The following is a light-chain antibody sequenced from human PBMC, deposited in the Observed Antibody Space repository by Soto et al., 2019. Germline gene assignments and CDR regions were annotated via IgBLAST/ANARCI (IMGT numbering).Light chain of an antibody. CDR1: SGDVGGYNY. V-gene: IGLV2-14*01. J-gene: IGLJ2*01. CDR2: DVS. Sequence: QAVVTQPASVSGSPGQSITISCTGTSGDVGGYNYVSWYQQHPGKAPKLMIYDVSNRPSGVSNRFSGSKSGNTASLTISGLQAEDEADYYCSSYTSSSAVVFGGGTKLTVL. CDR3: SSYTSSSAVV.